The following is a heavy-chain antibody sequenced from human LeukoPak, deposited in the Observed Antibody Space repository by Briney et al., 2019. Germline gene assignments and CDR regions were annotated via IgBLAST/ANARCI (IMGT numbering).Heavy chain of an antibody. CDR2: INPNSGGT. CDR1: GGTFSRHA. J-gene: IGHJ4*02. CDR3: ARGPIVGANHNDY. D-gene: IGHD1-26*01. V-gene: IGHV1-2*04. Sequence: ASVKVSCKASGGTFSRHAISWVRQAPGQGLEWMGWINPNSGGTNYAQKFQGWVTMTRDTSISTAYMELSSLRSEDTAVYYCARGPIVGANHNDYWGQGTLVTVSS.